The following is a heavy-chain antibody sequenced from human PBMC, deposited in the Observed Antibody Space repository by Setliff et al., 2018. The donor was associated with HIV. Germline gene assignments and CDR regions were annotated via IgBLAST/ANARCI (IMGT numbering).Heavy chain of an antibody. CDR3: ARDRYSGSSTDY. CDR2: IRYDGINK. D-gene: IGHD1-26*01. J-gene: IGHJ4*02. CDR1: GFTFSSYG. V-gene: IGHV3-30*02. Sequence: GGSLRLSCAASGFTFSSYGMHWVRQAPGKGLEWVAFIRYDGINKYYADSVKGRFTISRDNSKNTLYLQMNSLRAEDTAVYYCARDRYSGSSTDYWGQGTLVTVSS.